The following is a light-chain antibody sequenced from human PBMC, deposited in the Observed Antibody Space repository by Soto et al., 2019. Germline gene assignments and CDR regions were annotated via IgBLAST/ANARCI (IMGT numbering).Light chain of an antibody. CDR1: QSVSSY. Sequence: EIVLTQSPATLSLSPGARATLSCRASQSVSSYLAWYQQKPGQAPRLLIYDASTRATGIPARFSGRGSGTDFTLTISSLEPEDFAVYYCQQRSNWPPAFGGGTKVEIK. J-gene: IGKJ4*02. V-gene: IGKV3-11*01. CDR3: QQRSNWPPA. CDR2: DAS.